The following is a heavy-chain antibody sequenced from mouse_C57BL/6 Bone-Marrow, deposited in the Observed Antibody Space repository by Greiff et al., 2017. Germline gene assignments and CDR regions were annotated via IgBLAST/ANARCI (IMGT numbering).Heavy chain of an antibody. Sequence: VMLVESGPGLVAPSQSLSITCTVSGFSLTSYGVDWVRQPPGKGLEWLGVIWGGGSTNYNSALMSRLGISKDNSKSQVFFKMNSLQTDDTAMYYCAKEKCPTDYGSSYVGWYFDVWGTGTTVTVSS. V-gene: IGHV2-9*01. CDR2: IWGGGST. D-gene: IGHD1-1*01. CDR1: GFSLTSYG. J-gene: IGHJ1*03. CDR3: AKEKCPTDYGSSYVGWYFDV.